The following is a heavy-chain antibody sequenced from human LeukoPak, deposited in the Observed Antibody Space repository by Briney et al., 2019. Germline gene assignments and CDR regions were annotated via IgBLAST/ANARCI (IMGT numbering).Heavy chain of an antibody. D-gene: IGHD2-15*01. CDR2: IWYDGSNK. CDR1: GFTFSSYG. Sequence: PGGSLRLSCAASGFTFSSYGMHWVRQAPGKGLEWVSFIWYDGSNKYYADSVKGRFTISRDSSKNTLYLQMNSLRAEDTAVYYCARDGGGGLDYWGQGTLVTVSS. CDR3: ARDGGGGLDY. J-gene: IGHJ4*02. V-gene: IGHV3-33*01.